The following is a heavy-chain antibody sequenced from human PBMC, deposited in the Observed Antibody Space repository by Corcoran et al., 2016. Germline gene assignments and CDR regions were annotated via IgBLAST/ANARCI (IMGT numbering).Heavy chain of an antibody. CDR2: INPNSGGT. Sequence: QVQLVQSGAEVKKPVASVKVSGKASGYTFTGYYMHWVRQAPGQGLEWMGWINPNSGGTNYAQKFQGRVTMTRDTSISTAYMEMSRLRSDDTAVYYYASSYCSSTSCDGLWGYWGQGTLVTVSS. D-gene: IGHD2-2*01. J-gene: IGHJ4*01. V-gene: IGHV1-2*02. CDR1: GYTFTGYY. CDR3: ASSYCSSTSCDGLWGY.